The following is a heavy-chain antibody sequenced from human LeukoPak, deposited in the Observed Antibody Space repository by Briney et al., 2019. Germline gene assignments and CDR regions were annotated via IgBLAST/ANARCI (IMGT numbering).Heavy chain of an antibody. CDR2: INPNSGGT. J-gene: IGHJ4*02. V-gene: IGHV1-2*02. Sequence: ASVKVFCKASGYTFTGYYMHWVRQAPGQGLEWMGWINPNSGGTNYAQKFQGRVTMTRDTSISTAYMERSRLRSDDTAVYYCARGPRIAAASFDYWGQGTLVTVSS. CDR1: GYTFTGYY. CDR3: ARGPRIAAASFDY. D-gene: IGHD6-13*01.